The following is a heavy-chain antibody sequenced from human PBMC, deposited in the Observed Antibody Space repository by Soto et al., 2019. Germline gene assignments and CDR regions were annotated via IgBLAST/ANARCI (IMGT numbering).Heavy chain of an antibody. V-gene: IGHV3-23*01. CDR1: GFTFSSYA. CDR2: ISGSGGST. J-gene: IGHJ4*02. Sequence: EVQLLESGGGLVQPGGSLRLSCAASGFTFSSYAMSWVRQAPGKGLEWVSAISGSGGSTYYADSVKGRFTISRDNSKNTLYLQMSSLRAEDTAVYYCAKLYGSGSYYSQPDDYWGQGTLVTVSS. CDR3: AKLYGSGSYYSQPDDY. D-gene: IGHD3-10*01.